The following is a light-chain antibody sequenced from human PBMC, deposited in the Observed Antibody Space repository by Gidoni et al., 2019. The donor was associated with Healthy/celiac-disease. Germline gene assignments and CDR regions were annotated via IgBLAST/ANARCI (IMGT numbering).Light chain of an antibody. CDR1: QSVSSSY. CDR3: QQYGSSPRS. V-gene: IGKV3-20*01. J-gene: IGKJ5*01. Sequence: ESVLKKSPGTLSLSPGERATLSCRASQSVSSSYLAWYQQKPGPAPRLLIYGASSRATGIPDRFSGRGSGTDFTLTLSRLDPEAFAVYYCQQYGSSPRSFGQGTRLEIK. CDR2: GAS.